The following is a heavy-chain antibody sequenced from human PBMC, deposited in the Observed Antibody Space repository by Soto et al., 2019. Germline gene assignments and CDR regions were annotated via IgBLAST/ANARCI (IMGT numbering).Heavy chain of an antibody. Sequence: EVQLVESGGGLVQPGGSLRLSCAASGFTVSSNYMSWVRQAPGKGLEWVSVIYSGGSTYYADSVKGRFTISRDNSKNTLYLQMNSLRAEDTAVYYCARAIGLSTVGFDAFDIWGQGTMVTVSS. V-gene: IGHV3-66*01. J-gene: IGHJ3*02. CDR3: ARAIGLSTVGFDAFDI. CDR1: GFTVSSNY. CDR2: IYSGGST. D-gene: IGHD3-16*02.